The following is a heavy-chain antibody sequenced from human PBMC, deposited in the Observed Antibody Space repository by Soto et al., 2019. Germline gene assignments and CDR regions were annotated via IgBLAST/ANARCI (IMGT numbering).Heavy chain of an antibody. CDR1: GYTFTSYA. Sequence: ASVKVSCKASGYTFTSYAMNWVRQAPGQRLEWMGWINAGNGNTKYSQKFQGRVTITRDTSASTAYMELSSLRSEDTAVYYCARDPVYSYGTTWGQGTLVTVSS. CDR2: INAGNGNT. CDR3: ARDPVYSYGTT. V-gene: IGHV1-3*01. D-gene: IGHD5-18*01. J-gene: IGHJ1*01.